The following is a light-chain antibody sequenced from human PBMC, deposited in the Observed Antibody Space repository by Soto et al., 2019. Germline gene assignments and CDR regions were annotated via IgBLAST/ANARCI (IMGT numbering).Light chain of an antibody. Sequence: QSVLTHPPSASGSPVQSVTISCTGTSSDIGGYNYVSWYQQHPGKAPKLMIYEVTKRPSGVPDRFSGSKSGNTASLTVSGLQAEDEADYYCSSSAGCKNFYVFGIGTKLTVL. CDR2: EVT. J-gene: IGLJ1*01. CDR1: SSDIGGYNY. CDR3: SSSAGCKNFYV. V-gene: IGLV2-8*01.